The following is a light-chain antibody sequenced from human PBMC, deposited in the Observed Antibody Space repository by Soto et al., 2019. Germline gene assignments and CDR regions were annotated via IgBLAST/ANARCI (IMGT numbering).Light chain of an antibody. V-gene: IGLV1-44*01. CDR3: ATWDDSLNAVV. Sequence: QSVLTQAPSASGTPGQRVTISCSGSSSNIGTNTVNWYQQLPGTAPKLLIYTNNRWPSGVPDRFSGSKSGTSASLAISGLQSGDEADYWCATWDDSLNAVVFGGGTQLTVL. CDR1: SSNIGTNT. J-gene: IGLJ7*01. CDR2: TNN.